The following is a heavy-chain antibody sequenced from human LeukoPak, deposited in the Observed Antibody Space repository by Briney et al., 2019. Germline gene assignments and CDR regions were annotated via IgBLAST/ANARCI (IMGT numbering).Heavy chain of an antibody. V-gene: IGHV4-39*07. D-gene: IGHD4-17*01. J-gene: IGHJ4*02. CDR3: ARDRYGHYYFDY. CDR1: GGSIRSSSYY. Sequence: PSETLSLTCTVSGGSIRSSSYYWGWIRQPPGKGLEWIGSIYYSGSTYYPPSLKSRVTISLDTSKNQFSLKLSSVTAADTAMYYCARDRYGHYYFDYWGQGTLVTVSS. CDR2: IYYSGST.